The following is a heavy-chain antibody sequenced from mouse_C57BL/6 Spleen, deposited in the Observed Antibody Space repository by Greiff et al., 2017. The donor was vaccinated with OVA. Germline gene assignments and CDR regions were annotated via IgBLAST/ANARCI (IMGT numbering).Heavy chain of an antibody. V-gene: IGHV1-78*01. CDR1: GYTFTDHT. J-gene: IGHJ2*01. CDR2: IYPRDGST. D-gene: IGHD2-4*01. CDR3: ARSNDYDVRDWGYFDY. Sequence: VQLQQSDAELVKPGASVKISCKVSGYTFTDHTIHWMKRRPEQGLEWIGYIYPRDGSTKYNEKFKGKATLTADKSSSTAYMQLNSLTSEDSAVYFCARSNDYDVRDWGYFDYWGQGTTLTVSS.